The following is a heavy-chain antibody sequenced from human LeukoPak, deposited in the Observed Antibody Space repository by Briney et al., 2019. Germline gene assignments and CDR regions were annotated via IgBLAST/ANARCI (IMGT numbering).Heavy chain of an antibody. CDR2: IIPIFGTA. D-gene: IGHD2-15*01. V-gene: IGHV1-69*13. CDR1: GGTFSSYA. J-gene: IGHJ4*02. Sequence: SVRVSCKASGGTFSSYAISWVRQAPGQGLEWMGGIIPIFGTANYAQKFQGRVTITADESTSTAYMELSSLRSEDTAVYYCARFHGLGYCSGGSCYSNRGDYFDYWGQGTLVTVSS. CDR3: ARFHGLGYCSGGSCYSNRGDYFDY.